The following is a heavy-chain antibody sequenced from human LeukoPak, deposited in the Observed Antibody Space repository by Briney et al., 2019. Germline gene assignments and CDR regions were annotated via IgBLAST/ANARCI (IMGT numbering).Heavy chain of an antibody. D-gene: IGHD1-26*01. CDR1: GGSISSGDYY. J-gene: IGHJ4*02. V-gene: IGHV4-30-4*08. Sequence: PSETLSLTCTVSGGSISSGDYYWSWIRQPPGKGLGWIGYIYYSGSTYYNPSLKGRVTISVDTSKNQFSLKLSSVTAADTAVYYCARWSIVGAYDLFDYWGQGTLVTVSS. CDR3: ARWSIVGAYDLFDY. CDR2: IYYSGST.